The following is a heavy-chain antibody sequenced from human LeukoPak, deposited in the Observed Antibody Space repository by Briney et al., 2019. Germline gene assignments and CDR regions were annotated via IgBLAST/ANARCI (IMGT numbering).Heavy chain of an antibody. D-gene: IGHD3-10*01. CDR2: IYYSGST. CDR1: GDSISRYY. V-gene: IGHV4-59*01. J-gene: IGHJ4*02. CDR3: ARVRSSGEPYLDF. Sequence: SEPLSLTCTVSGDSISRYYWSWLRQPPGKGLECIGYIYYSGSTNYTPSLKSRVTRSVDTSKIQFSLKLSSVNAADAAVYYCARVRSSGEPYLDFWGQGTLVTVSS.